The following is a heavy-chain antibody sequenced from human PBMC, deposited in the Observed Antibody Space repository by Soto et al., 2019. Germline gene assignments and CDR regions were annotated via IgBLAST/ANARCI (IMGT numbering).Heavy chain of an antibody. V-gene: IGHV4-34*01. CDR2: INHSGSS. J-gene: IGHJ4*02. CDR1: GGSFSGYY. Sequence: QVQLQQWGAGLLKPSETLSLTCAVYGGSFSGYYWSWIRQPPGKGLEWIGEINHSGSSNYTPSLKSRITISVETSKNRCSRMLSSVTAADTAVYYGARGLKADYWGQGTLVTVSS. CDR3: ARGLKADY.